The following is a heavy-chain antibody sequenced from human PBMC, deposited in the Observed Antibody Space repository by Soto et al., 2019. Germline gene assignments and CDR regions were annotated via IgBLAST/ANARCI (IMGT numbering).Heavy chain of an antibody. CDR2: ISGSGGST. CDR3: ALSTETVIRGVVVVAADYSAWFDP. D-gene: IGHD2-15*01. CDR1: GFTFSSYA. V-gene: IGHV3-23*01. J-gene: IGHJ5*02. Sequence: EVQLLESGGGLVQPGGSLRLSCAASGFTFSSYAMSWVRQAPGKGLEWVSAISGSGGSTYYADSVKGRFTISRDNSKNTLYLQMNSLRAEDTAVYYCALSTETVIRGVVVVAADYSAWFDPWGQGTLVTVSS.